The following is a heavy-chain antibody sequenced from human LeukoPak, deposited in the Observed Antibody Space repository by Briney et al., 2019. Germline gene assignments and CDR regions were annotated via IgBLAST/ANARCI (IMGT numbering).Heavy chain of an antibody. CDR1: GDSITRFD. CDR3: ARDRGIGIVESRVAFDL. CDR2: IYSNEHT. V-gene: IGHV4-4*07. J-gene: IGHJ3*01. Sequence: AETLSLTCSVSGDSITRFDWRWVRQPAGKGLEWIGRIYSNEHTYSNPSLRGRVTISVDKSRKLVSLRLSSVAAADTGVYYCARDRGIGIVESRVAFDLWGQGTMVTVSS. D-gene: IGHD3-22*01.